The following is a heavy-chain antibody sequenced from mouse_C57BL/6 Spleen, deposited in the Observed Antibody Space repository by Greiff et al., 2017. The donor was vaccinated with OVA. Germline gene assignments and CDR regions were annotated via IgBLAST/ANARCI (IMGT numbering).Heavy chain of an antibody. CDR3: TRRVGRGTYFDY. Sequence: QVQLQQSGAELVRPGASVTLSCKASGYTFTDYEMHWVKQTPVHGLEWIGAIDPETGGTAYNQKFKGKAILTADKSSSTAYMELRSLTSEDSAVYYCTRRVGRGTYFDYWGQGTTLTVSS. D-gene: IGHD1-1*02. V-gene: IGHV1-15*01. J-gene: IGHJ2*01. CDR1: GYTFTDYE. CDR2: IDPETGGT.